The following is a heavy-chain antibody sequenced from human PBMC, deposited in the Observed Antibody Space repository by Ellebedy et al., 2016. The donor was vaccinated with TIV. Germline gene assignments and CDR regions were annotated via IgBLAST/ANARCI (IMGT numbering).Heavy chain of an antibody. CDR1: GFTFSNYA. CDR3: ARGSTVVTPAFDY. D-gene: IGHD4-23*01. J-gene: IGHJ4*02. Sequence: GESLKISCAASGFTFSNYAMAWVRQAPGRGLEWVSAIGPWTDYTFYANSVKGRFTFSRDNSKSTLYIQMNSLRVEDTAVYYCARGSTVVTPAFDYWGQGILVTVSS. V-gene: IGHV3-23*01. CDR2: IGPWTDYT.